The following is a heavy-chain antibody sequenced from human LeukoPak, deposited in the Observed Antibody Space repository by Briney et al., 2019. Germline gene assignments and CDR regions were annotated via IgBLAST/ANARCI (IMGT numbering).Heavy chain of an antibody. Sequence: GASVKVSCKASGYTLTELSMHWVRQAPGKGLEWMGGFDPEDGETIYAQKFQGRVTMTEDTSTDTAYMELSSLRSEDTAVYYCATPRYYYYGMDVWGQGTTVTVSS. CDR3: ATPRYYYYGMDV. CDR2: FDPEDGET. V-gene: IGHV1-24*01. J-gene: IGHJ6*02. CDR1: GYTLTELS.